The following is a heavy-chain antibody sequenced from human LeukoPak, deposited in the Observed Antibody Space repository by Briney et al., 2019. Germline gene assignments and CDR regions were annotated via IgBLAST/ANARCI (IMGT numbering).Heavy chain of an antibody. V-gene: IGHV3-7*01. Sequence: GGSLRLSCAASGFTFSSYWMSWVRQAPGKGLEWVANIKQDGSEKYYVDSVKGRFTISRDNAKNSLYRQMNSLRAEDTAVYYCARGVSLGVLMVYAAFDIWGQGTMVTVSS. J-gene: IGHJ3*02. D-gene: IGHD2-8*01. CDR2: IKQDGSEK. CDR1: GFTFSSYW. CDR3: ARGVSLGVLMVYAAFDI.